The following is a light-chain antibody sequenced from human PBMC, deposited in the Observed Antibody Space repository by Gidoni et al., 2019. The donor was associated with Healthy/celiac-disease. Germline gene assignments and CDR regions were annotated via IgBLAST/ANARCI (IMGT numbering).Light chain of an antibody. CDR3: QQRSNWPPLT. V-gene: IGKV3-11*01. Sequence: EIVLTQSPATLSLSPGERATLACRASQSVSRYLAWYQQKPVQAPRLLIYDASNRATGIPARCSGSGSGTDFTLTISSLEPEDFAVYYCQQRSNWPPLTFGGGTKVESK. CDR2: DAS. J-gene: IGKJ4*01. CDR1: QSVSRY.